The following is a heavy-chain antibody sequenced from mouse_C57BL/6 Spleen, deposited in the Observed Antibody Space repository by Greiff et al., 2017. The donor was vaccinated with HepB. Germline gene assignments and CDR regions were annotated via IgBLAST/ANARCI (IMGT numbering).Heavy chain of an antibody. CDR1: GYTFTSYW. Sequence: QVQLQQPGAELVKPGASVKLSCKASGYTFTSYWMQWVKQRPGQGLEWIGEIDPSDSYTNYNQKFKGKATLTVDTSSSTAYMQLSSLTSEDSAVYSCARRGGSSYGYFDVWGTGTTVTVSS. J-gene: IGHJ1*03. CDR2: IDPSDSYT. CDR3: ARRGGSSYGYFDV. V-gene: IGHV1-50*01. D-gene: IGHD1-1*01.